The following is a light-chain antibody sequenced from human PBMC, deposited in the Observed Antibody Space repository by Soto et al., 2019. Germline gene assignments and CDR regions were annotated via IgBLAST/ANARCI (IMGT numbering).Light chain of an antibody. J-gene: IGKJ4*01. Sequence: EEVMTQSPATLSVSPGERATLSCRASQSVDSDLAWYQQKPGQPPRLLIYAASTRATDIPDRFSGSGSGTEFTLTISSLQSEDFAVYYCHQYYSWPLTFGGGTKVDI. CDR2: AAS. CDR3: HQYYSWPLT. V-gene: IGKV3-15*01. CDR1: QSVDSD.